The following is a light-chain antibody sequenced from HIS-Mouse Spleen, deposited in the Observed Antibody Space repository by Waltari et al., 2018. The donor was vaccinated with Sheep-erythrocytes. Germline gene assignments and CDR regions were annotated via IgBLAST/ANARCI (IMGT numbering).Light chain of an antibody. J-gene: IGLJ1*01. CDR1: SSDVGGYTY. CDR3: CSYAGSYNHV. CDR2: DVR. V-gene: IGLV2-11*01. Sequence: QSALTQPRSVSGSPGQSVTISCTGTSSDVGGYTYVSWYQQHPGKAPKTMIYDVRKRPSGVPDRFSGSKSGNTASLTISGLQAEDEADYYCCSYAGSYNHVFATGTKVTVL.